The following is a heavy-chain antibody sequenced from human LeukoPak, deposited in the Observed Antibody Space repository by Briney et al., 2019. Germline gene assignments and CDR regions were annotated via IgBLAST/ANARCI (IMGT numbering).Heavy chain of an antibody. CDR2: INQDGSER. CDR1: AFIFSYYW. V-gene: IGHV3-7*03. J-gene: IGHJ5*02. D-gene: IGHD6-19*01. Sequence: GGSLRLSCAPSAFIFSYYWMSWVRQAPGKGLEWVANINQDGSERRYVDSAKGRFTISRDNAENLLYLQMNNLRAEDTAVYYCAREGGSGWYSGWFDPWGQGTLVTVSS. CDR3: AREGGSGWYSGWFDP.